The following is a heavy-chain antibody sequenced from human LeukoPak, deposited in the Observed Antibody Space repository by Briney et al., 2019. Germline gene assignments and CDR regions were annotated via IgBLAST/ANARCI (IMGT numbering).Heavy chain of an antibody. CDR3: ARLERGYGYRLYYYYMDV. CDR1: GGSISSSSYY. CDR2: IYYSGST. J-gene: IGHJ6*03. D-gene: IGHD5-18*01. Sequence: PSETLSLTCTVSGGSISSSSYYWGWIRQPPGKGLEWIGSIYYSGSTYYNPSLKSRVTISVDTSKNQFSLKLSSVTAADTAVYYCARLERGYGYRLYYYYMDVWGKGTTVTISS. V-gene: IGHV4-39*07.